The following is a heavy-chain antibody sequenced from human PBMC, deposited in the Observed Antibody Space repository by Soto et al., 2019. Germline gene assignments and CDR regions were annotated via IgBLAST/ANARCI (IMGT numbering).Heavy chain of an antibody. J-gene: IGHJ4*02. Sequence: QVQLVQSGAEVKKPGSSVKVSCKASVATFSSYSINWVRQAPGQGIEWMGEIIPIFGTATYAQKFQGRVTITADDSTSTAYMELSSLRSEDTAVYYCARDGGRHSGGIDYWGQGTLVTVSS. V-gene: IGHV1-69*01. CDR2: IIPIFGTA. D-gene: IGHD1-26*01. CDR3: ARDGGRHSGGIDY. CDR1: VATFSSYS.